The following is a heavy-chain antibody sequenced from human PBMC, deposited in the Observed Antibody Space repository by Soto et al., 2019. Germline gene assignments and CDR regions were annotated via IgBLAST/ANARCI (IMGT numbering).Heavy chain of an antibody. CDR3: ARTSAAGKYYYGMDV. Sequence: TGESLKISCKGSGYSFTSYCIGWVRQMPGKGLEWMGIIYPGDSDTRYSPSFQGQVTISADKSISTAYLQWSSLKASDTAMYYCARTSAAGKYYYGMDVWGQGTTVTVSS. D-gene: IGHD6-13*01. CDR1: GYSFTSYC. CDR2: IYPGDSDT. V-gene: IGHV5-51*01. J-gene: IGHJ6*02.